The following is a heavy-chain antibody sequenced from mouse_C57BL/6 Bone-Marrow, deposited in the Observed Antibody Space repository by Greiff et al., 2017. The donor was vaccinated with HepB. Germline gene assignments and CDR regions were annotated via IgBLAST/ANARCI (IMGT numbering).Heavy chain of an antibody. Sequence: QVQLQQSGAELARPGASVKLSCKASGYTFTSYGISWVKQRTGQGLEWIGEIYPSSGNTNYNEKFKGKATLTADKSSSTANMELLSLTSEDSAVYFCAASVGPWYFVVWGGGTTVTVSS. CDR3: AASVGPWYFVV. J-gene: IGHJ1*01. CDR1: GYTFTSYG. CDR2: IYPSSGNT. D-gene: IGHD1-1*01. V-gene: IGHV1-81*01.